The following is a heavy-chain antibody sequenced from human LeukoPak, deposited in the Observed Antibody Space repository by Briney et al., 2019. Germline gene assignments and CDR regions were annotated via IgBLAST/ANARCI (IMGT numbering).Heavy chain of an antibody. V-gene: IGHV3-53*01. CDR2: IYSGGST. D-gene: IGHD6-19*01. CDR1: GFTVSSNY. CDR3: ASIKVAVAGSGA. J-gene: IGHJ4*02. Sequence: GGSLRLSCAASGFTVSSNYMSWVRQAPGKGLEWVSVIYSGGSTYYADSVKGRFTISRDNSKNTLYLQMNSLRAEDTAVYYCASIKVAVAGSGAWGQGTLVTVSS.